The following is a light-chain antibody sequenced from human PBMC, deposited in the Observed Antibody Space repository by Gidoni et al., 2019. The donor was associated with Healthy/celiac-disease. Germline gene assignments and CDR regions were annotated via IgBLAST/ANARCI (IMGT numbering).Light chain of an antibody. J-gene: IGLJ2*01. V-gene: IGLV1-47*01. CDR1: SSNIGSNY. Sequence: QSVLTQPPSASGTPGQRVTISWSGSSSNIGSNYVYWYQQLPGTAPKLLIYRNNQRPSGVPDRFSGSKSGTSASLAISGLRSEDEADYYCAAWDDSMSGPVVGGGTKLTVL. CDR3: AAWDDSMSGPV. CDR2: RNN.